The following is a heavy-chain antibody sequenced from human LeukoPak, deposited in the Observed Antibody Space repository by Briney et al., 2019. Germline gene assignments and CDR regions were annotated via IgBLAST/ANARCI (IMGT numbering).Heavy chain of an antibody. CDR1: GVSISGGGYC. D-gene: IGHD2-2*01. CDR2: IYYSGST. Sequence: SQTLSLTCTVSGVSISGGGYCWSWIRQHPGKGLEWIGYIYYSGSTYNNPSLKSRVTISIDPSKNQFSLKLSSVTAADTAVYYCAREGCSSTSCYFDPWGQGTLVTVSS. V-gene: IGHV4-31*03. J-gene: IGHJ5*02. CDR3: AREGCSSTSCYFDP.